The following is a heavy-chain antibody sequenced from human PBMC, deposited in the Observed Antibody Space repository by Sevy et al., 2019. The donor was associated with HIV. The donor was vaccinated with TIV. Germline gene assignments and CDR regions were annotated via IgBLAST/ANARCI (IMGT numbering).Heavy chain of an antibody. J-gene: IGHJ4*02. Sequence: SETLSLTCTVSGGSISSYYWSWIRQPPGKGLEWIGYIYYSGSTNYNPSLKSRVTISVDTSKNQFALKLSSVTAADTAVYYCARDMLGYCSSTSCYAEGYFDYWGQGTLVTVSS. V-gene: IGHV4-59*01. CDR3: ARDMLGYCSSTSCYAEGYFDY. CDR1: GGSISSYY. CDR2: IYYSGST. D-gene: IGHD2-2*01.